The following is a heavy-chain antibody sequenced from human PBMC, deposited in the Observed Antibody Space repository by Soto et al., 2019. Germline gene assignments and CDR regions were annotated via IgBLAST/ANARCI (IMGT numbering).Heavy chain of an antibody. Sequence: GGSLRLSCAASGFIFSTYDIHWVRQAPGKGLEWVAVIWQDGGNRYYADSVKGRFTISRDDSKNTVYLQMNSLRADDTAVYYCSREASGAGDRWFDYWGQGTLVTVSS. V-gene: IGHV3-33*01. D-gene: IGHD3-10*01. CDR1: GFIFSTYD. CDR3: SREASGAGDRWFDY. CDR2: IWQDGGNR. J-gene: IGHJ4*02.